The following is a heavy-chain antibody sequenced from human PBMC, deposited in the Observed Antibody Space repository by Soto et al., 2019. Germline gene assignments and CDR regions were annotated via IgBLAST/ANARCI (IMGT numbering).Heavy chain of an antibody. CDR1: GGTFSSYA. CDR3: ARDLPYYYDSSGYDAFDI. V-gene: IGHV1-69*13. Sequence: SLKVSCKASGGTFSSYAISWVRQAPGQGLEWMGGIIPIFGTANYAQKFQGRVTITADESTSTAYMELSSLRSEDTAVYYCARDLPYYYDSSGYDAFDIWGQGTMVTVSS. CDR2: IIPIFGTA. D-gene: IGHD3-22*01. J-gene: IGHJ3*02.